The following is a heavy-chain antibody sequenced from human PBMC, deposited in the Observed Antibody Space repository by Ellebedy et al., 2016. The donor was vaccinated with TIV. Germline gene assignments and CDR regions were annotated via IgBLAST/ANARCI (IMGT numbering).Heavy chain of an antibody. CDR2: IYQDGSNQ. CDR3: ARRGSYGDYAVQINSWLDT. J-gene: IGHJ5*02. Sequence: GESLKISCVASGFSFRSYWMSWVRQAPGKGLEWVANIYQDGSNQYYVDSVKGRFTIYRDNVNKSLFLQMNSLRVEDTAVYYCARRGSYGDYAVQINSWLDTWGQGTLVTVSS. CDR1: GFSFRSYW. V-gene: IGHV3-7*01. D-gene: IGHD4-17*01.